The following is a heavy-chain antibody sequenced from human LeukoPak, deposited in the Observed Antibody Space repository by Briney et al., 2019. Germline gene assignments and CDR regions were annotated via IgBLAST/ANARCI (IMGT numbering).Heavy chain of an antibody. J-gene: IGHJ4*02. Sequence: GASVKVSCKASRGTFSTYAIRWVRQAPGLGLEWMGWINPNSGGTNYAQKFQGRVTMTRDTSISTAYMELSRLRSDDTAVYYCASARGYSGYDPFDYWGQGTLVTVSS. V-gene: IGHV1-2*02. CDR2: INPNSGGT. D-gene: IGHD5-12*01. CDR3: ASARGYSGYDPFDY. CDR1: RGTFSTYA.